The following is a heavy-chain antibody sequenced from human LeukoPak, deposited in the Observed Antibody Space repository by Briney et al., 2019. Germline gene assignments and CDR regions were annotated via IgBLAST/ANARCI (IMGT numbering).Heavy chain of an antibody. CDR1: GGSFSGYY. D-gene: IGHD6-13*01. CDR3: ARRRVAAASGRYLDY. Sequence: SETLSLTCAVYGGSFSGYYWSWIRQLPGKGLEWIGEINHSGSTNYNPSLKSRVTISVDTSKNQFSLKLSSVTAADTAVYYCARRRVAAASGRYLDYWGQGTLVTVSS. CDR2: INHSGST. J-gene: IGHJ4*02. V-gene: IGHV4-34*01.